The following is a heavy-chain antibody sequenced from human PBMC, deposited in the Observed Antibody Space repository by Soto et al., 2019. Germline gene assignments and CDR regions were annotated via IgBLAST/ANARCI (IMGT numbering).Heavy chain of an antibody. J-gene: IGHJ5*02. CDR2: IDWNGANI. CDR3: ARDSGIVAAGRFSCDP. D-gene: IGHD6-13*01. Sequence: EVQLVESGGGLVQPGRSLRLSCAASGFTFNDFAMHWVRQAPGHGLEWVASIDWNGANIAYAASVEGRFPISRDNVKNSLFLQMNSLRAEDTAFYFCARDSGIVAAGRFSCDPRGQGTLVTVSS. CDR1: GFTFNDFA. V-gene: IGHV3-9*01.